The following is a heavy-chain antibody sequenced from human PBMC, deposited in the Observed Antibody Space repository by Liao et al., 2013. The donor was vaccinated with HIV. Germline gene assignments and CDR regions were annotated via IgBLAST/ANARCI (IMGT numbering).Heavy chain of an antibody. CDR2: IYYSGST. Sequence: QVQLQESGPGLVKPSQTLSLTCTVSGGSISSYYWSWIRQPPGKGLEWIGYIYYSGSTNYNPSLKSRVTISVDTSKNQFSLKLSSVTAADTAVYYCARDTKNLLPDYWAREPWSPSPQ. D-gene: IGHD3-3*01. J-gene: IGHJ4*02. V-gene: IGHV4-59*01. CDR3: ARDTKNLLPDY. CDR1: GGSISSYY.